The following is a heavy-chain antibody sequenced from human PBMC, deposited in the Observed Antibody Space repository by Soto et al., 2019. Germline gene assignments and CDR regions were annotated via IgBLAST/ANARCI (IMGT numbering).Heavy chain of an antibody. J-gene: IGHJ4*02. D-gene: IGHD2-21*02. CDR3: AKGPQGTAWHYFDH. CDR1: GFTFSGYA. V-gene: IGHV3-23*01. CDR2: VSGSGGNR. Sequence: DVQLLESGGPLVQPGGSLRLSCAASGFTFSGYAMSWVRQAPGKGLEWVSTVSGSGGNRNYADSVKGRFTISRDNSENTLYLQMISLRDDDIAVYYCAKGPQGTAWHYFDHWGQGSLVTVSS.